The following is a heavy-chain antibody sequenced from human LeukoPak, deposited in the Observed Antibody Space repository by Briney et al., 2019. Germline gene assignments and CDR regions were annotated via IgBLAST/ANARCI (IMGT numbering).Heavy chain of an antibody. J-gene: IGHJ3*02. V-gene: IGHV4-61*05. D-gene: IGHD3-22*01. Sequence: SETLSLTCTVSGGSISTTNYYWGWIRQPPGKGLEWIGYIYYSGSTNYNPSLKSRVTISVDTSKNQFSLKLSSVTAADTAVYYCARPYYDSSGYHDAFDIWGQGTMVTVSS. CDR3: ARPYYDSSGYHDAFDI. CDR1: GGSISTTNYY. CDR2: IYYSGST.